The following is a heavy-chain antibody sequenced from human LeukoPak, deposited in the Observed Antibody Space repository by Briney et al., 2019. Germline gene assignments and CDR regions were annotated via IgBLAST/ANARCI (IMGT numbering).Heavy chain of an antibody. J-gene: IGHJ6*03. CDR1: GGSISSSSYY. V-gene: IGHV4-39*07. CDR3: ARVGPYCGGDCPLTPETYYYYYYMDV. Sequence: SETLSLTCTVSGGSISSSSYYWGWIRQPPGKGLEWIGSIYYSGSTYYNPSLKSRVTISVDTSKNQFSLKLSSVTAADTAVYYCARVGPYCGGDCPLTPETYYYYYYMDVWGKGTTVTVSS. CDR2: IYYSGST. D-gene: IGHD2-21*02.